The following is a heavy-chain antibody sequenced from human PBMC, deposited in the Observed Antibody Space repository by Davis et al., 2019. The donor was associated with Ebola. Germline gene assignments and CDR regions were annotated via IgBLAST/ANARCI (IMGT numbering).Heavy chain of an antibody. CDR3: ATGSVSETYFDY. CDR2: IRNYNGHT. D-gene: IGHD3-3*01. CDR1: GYIFSTHG. Sequence: ASVKVSCNASGYIFSTHGITWLRQAPGRGLEWVGWIRNYNGHTKYAQNLQGRVIMTTDTSTDTAYMELRSLRLDDTAVYYCATGSVSETYFDYWGQGTLATVSS. V-gene: IGHV1-18*01. J-gene: IGHJ4*02.